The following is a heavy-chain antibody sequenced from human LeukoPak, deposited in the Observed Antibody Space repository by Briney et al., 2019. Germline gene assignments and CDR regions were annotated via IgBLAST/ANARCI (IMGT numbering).Heavy chain of an antibody. Sequence: SETLSLTCTVSGVSISSYYWSWLRQPPGKGLEWIGYIYYSGSTNYNPSLKSRVTISVDTPKNQFSLKLSSVTAADTAVYYCARGLLGSYAFDIWGQGTMVTVSS. J-gene: IGHJ3*02. V-gene: IGHV4-59*01. CDR2: IYYSGST. CDR3: ARGLLGSYAFDI. CDR1: GVSISSYY. D-gene: IGHD2-15*01.